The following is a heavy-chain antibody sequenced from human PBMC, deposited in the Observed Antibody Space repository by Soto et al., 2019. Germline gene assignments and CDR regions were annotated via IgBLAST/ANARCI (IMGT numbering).Heavy chain of an antibody. V-gene: IGHV3-23*01. Sequence: PGGSLRLSCVVSGFTFSSYAMSWVRQAPGKGLEWVSSISAGGTNTFHADSVKGRFTISRDNSKNTLYLQMNSLRAEDTAVYYCATAEVDYWGPGTLVTVSS. CDR1: GFTFSSYA. CDR2: ISAGGTNT. J-gene: IGHJ4*02. CDR3: ATAEVDY.